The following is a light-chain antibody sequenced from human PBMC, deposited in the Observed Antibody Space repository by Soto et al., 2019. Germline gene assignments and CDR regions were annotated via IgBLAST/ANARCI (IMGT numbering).Light chain of an antibody. V-gene: IGLV2-14*01. CDR2: GVS. CDR1: SSDIGNYNY. Sequence: QSVLTQPASVSGSPGQSITISCTGTSSDIGNYNYVSWYQQHPGKAPKVMIYGVSNRPSGVSNRFSGSKSGNTASLTISGLQAGDEAHYYCSSYTSTDTHLVFGGGTKVTV. J-gene: IGLJ2*01. CDR3: SSYTSTDTHLV.